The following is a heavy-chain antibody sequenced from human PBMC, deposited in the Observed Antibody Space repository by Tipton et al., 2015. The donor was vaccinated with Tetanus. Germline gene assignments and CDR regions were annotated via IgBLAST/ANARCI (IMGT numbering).Heavy chain of an antibody. CDR2: IYYSGSA. CDR1: GGSVTSSSHY. D-gene: IGHD3-3*01. J-gene: IGHJ4*02. CDR3: AGRGNFLSGSLYYFDY. V-gene: IGHV4-39*01. Sequence: GLVKPSETLSLTCIVSGGSVTSSSHYWGWVRQPPGKGLEWIGKIYYSGSAYYNPSLKRRVTMSVDTSRNRFSLNLSSVTAADTAVYYCAGRGNFLSGSLYYFDYWGQGALVTVSS.